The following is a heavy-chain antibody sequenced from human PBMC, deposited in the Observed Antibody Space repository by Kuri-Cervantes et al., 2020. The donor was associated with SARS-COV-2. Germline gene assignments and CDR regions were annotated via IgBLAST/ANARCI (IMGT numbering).Heavy chain of an antibody. V-gene: IGHV3-74*01. CDR2: INSDGSST. Sequence: GGSLRLSCAASGFTFSSYWMHWVRQAPGKGLVWVSRINSDGSSTSYADSVKGRFTTSRDNAKNTLYLQMNSLRAEDTAVYYCAKVGTSIAVSGRFDYWGQGTLVTVSS. J-gene: IGHJ4*02. CDR1: GFTFSSYW. D-gene: IGHD6-19*01. CDR3: AKVGTSIAVSGRFDY.